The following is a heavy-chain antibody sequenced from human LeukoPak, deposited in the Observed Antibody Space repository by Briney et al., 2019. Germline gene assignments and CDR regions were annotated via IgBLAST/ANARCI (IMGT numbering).Heavy chain of an antibody. Sequence: PSETLSLTCTVSGDSISSSRYYWGWIRQPPGKGLEWVGSLYFSGTTYYNPSLKSRVTMSADTSKKQFSLKLSSVTAADTAVFYGARHSSVYSYGHAPFDYWGQGTLVTVSS. V-gene: IGHV4-39*01. CDR3: ARHSSVYSYGHAPFDY. CDR2: LYFSGTT. D-gene: IGHD5-18*01. J-gene: IGHJ4*02. CDR1: GDSISSSRYY.